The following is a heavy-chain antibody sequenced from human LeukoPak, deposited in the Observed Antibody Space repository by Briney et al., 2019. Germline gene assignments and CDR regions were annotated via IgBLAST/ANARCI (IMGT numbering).Heavy chain of an antibody. CDR2: IYTRGST. D-gene: IGHD3-10*01. CDR1: GGSISSYD. J-gene: IGHJ4*02. Sequence: SETLSLTCTVSGGSISSYDWSWIRQPAGKRLEWIGRIYTRGSTNYNPSLKSRVIMSVDTSKNQFSLKLSSVTAADTAVYYCARLHKYSLWFGPQKNSFDYWGQGTLVTVSS. CDR3: ARLHKYSLWFGPQKNSFDY. V-gene: IGHV4-4*07.